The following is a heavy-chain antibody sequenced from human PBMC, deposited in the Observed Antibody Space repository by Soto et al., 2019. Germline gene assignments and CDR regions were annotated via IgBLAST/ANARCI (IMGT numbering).Heavy chain of an antibody. J-gene: IGHJ5*02. CDR3: AKAPGDIVLMVYAQNSLWFDP. CDR1: GFTFAGSA. V-gene: IGHV3-23*01. D-gene: IGHD2-8*01. Sequence: PGGSLRLSCAASGFTFAGSAMSWVRQAPGKGLEWLSAISARGGSTYYADSVEGRFTISRDNSKNTLYLQMNSLRAEDTAVYYCAKAPGDIVLMVYAQNSLWFDPWGQGTLVTVSS. CDR2: ISARGGST.